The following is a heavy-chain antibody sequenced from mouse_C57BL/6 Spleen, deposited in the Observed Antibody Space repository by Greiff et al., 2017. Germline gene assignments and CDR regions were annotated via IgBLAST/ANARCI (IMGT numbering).Heavy chain of an antibody. CDR1: GFTFSSYA. V-gene: IGHV5-9-1*02. CDR3: TRNLRGAMDY. J-gene: IGHJ4*01. CDR2: ISSGGDYI. D-gene: IGHD1-1*01. Sequence: EVQRVESGEGLVKPGGSLKLSCAASGFTFSSYAMSWVRQTPEKRLEWVAYISSGGDYIYYAENVKGRFTISRDNARNTLYLQMSSLKSEDTAMYYCTRNLRGAMDYWGQGTSVTVSS.